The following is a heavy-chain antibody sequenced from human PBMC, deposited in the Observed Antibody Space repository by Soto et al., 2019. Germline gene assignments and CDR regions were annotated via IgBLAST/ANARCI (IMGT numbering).Heavy chain of an antibody. J-gene: IGHJ4*02. V-gene: IGHV1-46*01. CDR2: INPSGGST. Sequence: QVQLVQSGAEVKKPGASVKVSCKASGYAFTSYYMHWVRQAPGQGLEWMGIINPSGGSTTYAQKFQGRVTMTRDTSTSTVYMELSSLRSEDTAVYYCTREDGYKGGAHDYWGQGTLVTVSS. CDR3: TREDGYKGGAHDY. D-gene: IGHD5-12*01. CDR1: GYAFTSYY.